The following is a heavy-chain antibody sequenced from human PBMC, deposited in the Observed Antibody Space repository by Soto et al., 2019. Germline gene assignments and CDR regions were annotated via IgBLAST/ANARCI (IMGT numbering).Heavy chain of an antibody. D-gene: IGHD6-19*01. Sequence: QVQLVESGGGVVQPGRSLRLSCAASGFTFSSYGMHWVRQAPGKGLEWVAVIWYDGSNKYYADSVKGRFTISRDNSKNTLYLQMNGLRAEDTAVYYCARGGSGWPLGWFDPWGQGTLVTVSS. V-gene: IGHV3-33*01. J-gene: IGHJ5*02. CDR1: GFTFSSYG. CDR3: ARGGSGWPLGWFDP. CDR2: IWYDGSNK.